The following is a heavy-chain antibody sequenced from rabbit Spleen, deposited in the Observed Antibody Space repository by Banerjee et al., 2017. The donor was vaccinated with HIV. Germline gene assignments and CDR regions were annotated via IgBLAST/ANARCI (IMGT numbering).Heavy chain of an antibody. CDR2: IYNGDGST. Sequence: QEQLTETGGGLVQPGGSLTLSCKASGIDFTNYYITWVRQAPGKGLEWIACIYNGDGSTYYASWVNGRFSISRSTSLNTVTLQMTSLTAADTASYFCARGGGYRGAGYGLWGPGTLVTVS. CDR3: ARGGGYRGAGYGL. CDR1: GIDFTNYY. V-gene: IGHV1S47*01. D-gene: IGHD7-1*01. J-gene: IGHJ4*01.